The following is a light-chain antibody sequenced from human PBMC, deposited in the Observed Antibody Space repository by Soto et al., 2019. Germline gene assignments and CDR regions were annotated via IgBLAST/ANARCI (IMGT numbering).Light chain of an antibody. V-gene: IGLV2-14*01. CDR1: SSDVGDYNL. J-gene: IGLJ3*02. CDR3: TSYTSSTPQGV. CDR2: EVS. Sequence: QSALTQPASVSGSPGQSITISCTGTSSDVGDYNLVSWYQQNPGKAPKLMISEVSNRPSGVSNRFSGSKSGNTASLTISGLQAEDEADYYCTSYTSSTPQGVFGGGTQLTVL.